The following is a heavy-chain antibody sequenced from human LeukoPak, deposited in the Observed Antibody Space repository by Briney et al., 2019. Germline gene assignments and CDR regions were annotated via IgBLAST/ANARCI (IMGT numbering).Heavy chain of an antibody. CDR1: GFPFNAYA. D-gene: IGHD5-24*01. CDR3: AKDYVSGDGYWDFDY. Sequence: GRSLRLSCAASGFPFNAYALHWVRQAPGKGLEWVAAISYDGRKTHYADSVKGRFTISRDNSKNTVDLQMNSLRVEDTAVYYCAKDYVSGDGYWDFDYWGQGTLVTVSS. J-gene: IGHJ4*02. CDR2: ISYDGRKT. V-gene: IGHV3-30-3*02.